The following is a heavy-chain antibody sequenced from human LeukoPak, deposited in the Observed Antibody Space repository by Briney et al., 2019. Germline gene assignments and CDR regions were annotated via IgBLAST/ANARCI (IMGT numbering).Heavy chain of an antibody. CDR3: AKSNGYGLVDI. V-gene: IGHV4-34*01. J-gene: IGHJ3*02. Sequence: PSETLSLTCAVYGGSFSGYYWSWIRQPPGKGLEWIGEINHSGSTNYNPSLKSRVTISIETSKNQFSLKLNSVTAADTAVYYCAKSNGYGLVDIWGQGTMVTVSS. D-gene: IGHD1-26*01. CDR2: INHSGST. CDR1: GGSFSGYY.